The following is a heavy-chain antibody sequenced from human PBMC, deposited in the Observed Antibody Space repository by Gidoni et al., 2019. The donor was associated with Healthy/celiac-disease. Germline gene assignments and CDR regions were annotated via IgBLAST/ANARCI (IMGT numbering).Heavy chain of an antibody. Sequence: EVQLVESGGGLVKPGGSLRLSCAASGFTFSSYSMNWVRQAPGKGLEWVSSISSSSSDIYYADSVKGRFTISRDNAKNSLYRQMNSRRAEDTAVYYCARDRLDTAMGYPGAFDIWGQGTMVTVSS. D-gene: IGHD5-18*01. CDR3: ARDRLDTAMGYPGAFDI. V-gene: IGHV3-21*01. CDR2: ISSSSSDI. J-gene: IGHJ3*02. CDR1: GFTFSSYS.